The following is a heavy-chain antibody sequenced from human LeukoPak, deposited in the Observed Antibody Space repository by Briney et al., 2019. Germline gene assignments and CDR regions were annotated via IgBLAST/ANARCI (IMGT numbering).Heavy chain of an antibody. V-gene: IGHV3-33*06. D-gene: IGHD7-27*01. Sequence: GGSLRLSCASSGFTFSSYGMHWVRQAPGKGLEWVAVIWYDGSNKYYADSVKGRFHISRDNSKNTLYLQMNSLRAEDTAVYYCAKGQNWVDYWGQGTLVTVSS. J-gene: IGHJ4*02. CDR3: AKGQNWVDY. CDR2: IWYDGSNK. CDR1: GFTFSSYG.